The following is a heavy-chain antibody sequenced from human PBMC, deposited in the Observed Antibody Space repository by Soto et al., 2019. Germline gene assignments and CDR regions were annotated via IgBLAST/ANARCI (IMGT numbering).Heavy chain of an antibody. CDR1: GGSISSYY. CDR2: IYYSGSN. D-gene: IGHD4-17*01. V-gene: IGHV4-59*01. CDR3: ARASTVTTRYGMDV. Sequence: SETLSLTCTVSGGSISSYYWSWIRQSPGKGLEWLGYIYYSGSNNYNPSLKSRVTISVDTSKNQFSLKLSSVTAADKAVYYCARASTVTTRYGMDVWGQGTTVTVSS. J-gene: IGHJ6*02.